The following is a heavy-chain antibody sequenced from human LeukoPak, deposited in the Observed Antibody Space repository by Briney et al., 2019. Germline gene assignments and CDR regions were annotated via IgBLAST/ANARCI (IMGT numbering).Heavy chain of an antibody. CDR3: AKSYYYDSSGYGPRGRYYYYGMDV. Sequence: PGRSLRLSCAASGFTFSSYGMHWVRQAPGKGPEWVAVISYDGSNKYYADSVKGRFTISRDNSKNTLYLQMNSLRAEDTAVYYCAKSYYYDSSGYGPRGRYYYYGMDVWGQGTTVTVSS. D-gene: IGHD3-22*01. V-gene: IGHV3-30*18. J-gene: IGHJ6*02. CDR2: ISYDGSNK. CDR1: GFTFSSYG.